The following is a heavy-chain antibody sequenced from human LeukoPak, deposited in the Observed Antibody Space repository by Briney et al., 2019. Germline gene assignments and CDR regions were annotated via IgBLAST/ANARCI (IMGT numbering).Heavy chain of an antibody. V-gene: IGHV3-11*06. CDR3: ARGGKYYYDSSGYYYFAY. CDR2: ISSSSYT. D-gene: IGHD3-22*01. Sequence: GESLKISCAASGFTFSDYYMSWIRQAPGKGLEWVSYISSSSYTNYADSVKGRFTISRDNAKNSLYLQMKSLRAEDTAVYYCARGGKYYYDSSGYYYFAYWGQGTMVTVSS. J-gene: IGHJ4*02. CDR1: GFTFSDYY.